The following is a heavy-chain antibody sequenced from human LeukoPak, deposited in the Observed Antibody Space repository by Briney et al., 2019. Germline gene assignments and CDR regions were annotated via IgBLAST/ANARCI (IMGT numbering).Heavy chain of an antibody. V-gene: IGHV3-11*01. D-gene: IGHD6-13*01. Sequence: GGSLRLSCAASGFTFSDYYMSWIRQAPGKGLEWVSYISSSGSTIYYADSVKGRFTISRDNAKNSLYLQMNSLRAEDTAVYYCAGETAKYSTIDYWGQGTLVTVSS. CDR3: AGETAKYSTIDY. CDR2: ISSSGSTI. J-gene: IGHJ4*02. CDR1: GFTFSDYY.